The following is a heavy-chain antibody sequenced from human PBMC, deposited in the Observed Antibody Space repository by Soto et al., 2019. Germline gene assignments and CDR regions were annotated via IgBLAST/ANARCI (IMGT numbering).Heavy chain of an antibody. Sequence: QVQLVESGGGLVKPGGSLRLSCAASGFTFSDYYMSWIRQAPGKGLEWVSYISSSSSYTNYADSVKGRFTISRDNAKNSLYLQMNSLRAEDTAVYYCARDQTYDILTGQPFGGGMDVWGQGTTVTVSS. V-gene: IGHV3-11*06. D-gene: IGHD3-9*01. CDR3: ARDQTYDILTGQPFGGGMDV. J-gene: IGHJ6*02. CDR2: ISSSSSYT. CDR1: GFTFSDYY.